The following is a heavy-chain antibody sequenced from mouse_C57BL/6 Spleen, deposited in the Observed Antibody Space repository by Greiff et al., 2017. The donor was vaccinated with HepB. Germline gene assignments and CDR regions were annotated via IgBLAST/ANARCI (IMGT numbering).Heavy chain of an antibody. D-gene: IGHD1-1*01. Sequence: QVQLQQSGPELVKPGASVKISCKASGYAFSSSWMNWVKQRPGKGLEWIGRIYPGDGDTSYNGKFKGKATLTADKSSSTAYMQLSSLTSEDSAVYFCAREDYYGSSYWYFDVWGTGTTVTVSS. V-gene: IGHV1-82*01. CDR1: GYAFSSSW. J-gene: IGHJ1*03. CDR2: IYPGDGDT. CDR3: AREDYYGSSYWYFDV.